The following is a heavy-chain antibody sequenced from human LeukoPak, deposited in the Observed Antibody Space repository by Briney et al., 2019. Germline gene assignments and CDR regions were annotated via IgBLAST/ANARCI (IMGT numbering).Heavy chain of an antibody. D-gene: IGHD3-22*01. J-gene: IGHJ4*02. CDR2: ISWNSGSI. CDR1: GFTFDDYA. CDR3: AKDQGRVVVNPHDY. Sequence: GRSLRLSCAASGFTFDDYAMHWVRQAPGKGLEWASGISWNSGSIGYADSVKGRFTISRDNAKNSLYLQMNSLRAEDTALYYCAKDQGRVVVNPHDYWGQGTLVTVSS. V-gene: IGHV3-9*01.